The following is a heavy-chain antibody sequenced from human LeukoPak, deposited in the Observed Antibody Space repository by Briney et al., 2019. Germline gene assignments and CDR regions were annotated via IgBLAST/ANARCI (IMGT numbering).Heavy chain of an antibody. V-gene: IGHV1-2*02. CDR1: GYTFTDYY. CDR2: INPKSGDT. D-gene: IGHD2-15*01. Sequence: ASVKVSCKASGYTFTDYYLHWVRQAPGQGLEWMGWINPKSGDTHYAQKFQGRVTMTRDTSISTAYVELSGLRSDGTAIYSCAREAYCSVASCPTDYWGQGSLVTVSS. CDR3: AREAYCSVASCPTDY. J-gene: IGHJ4*02.